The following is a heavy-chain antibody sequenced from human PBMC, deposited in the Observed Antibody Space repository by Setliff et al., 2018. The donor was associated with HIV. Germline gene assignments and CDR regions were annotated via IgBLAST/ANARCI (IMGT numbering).Heavy chain of an antibody. J-gene: IGHJ4*02. CDR1: GLTFNRYW. D-gene: IGHD3-22*01. Sequence: GGSLRLSCVASGLTFNRYWMSWVRQAPGKGLEWVSTIYSDGSTYHADSVKGRFTLSRDTSKNTLSLQMNSLRPEDTAVFYCARVRLYSSALDYWGQGTLVTVSS. CDR2: IYSDGST. CDR3: ARVRLYSSALDY. V-gene: IGHV3-66*02.